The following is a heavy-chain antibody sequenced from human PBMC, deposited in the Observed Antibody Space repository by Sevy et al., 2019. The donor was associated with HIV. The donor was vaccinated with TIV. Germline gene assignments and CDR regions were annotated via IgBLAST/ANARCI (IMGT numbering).Heavy chain of an antibody. V-gene: IGHV3-30*04. Sequence: GGSLRLSCAASTFTFGHYAMHWVRQAPGKGLQWVAGISYEGCNEYYTDSVKGRFTISRDNSKNTQNLEMNNLRVEDTALYYCARDWGTPPTAILYYFDFLGQGIPVTVSS. CDR1: TFTFGHYA. D-gene: IGHD3-16*01. J-gene: IGHJ4*02. CDR2: ISYEGCNE. CDR3: ARDWGTPPTAILYYFDF.